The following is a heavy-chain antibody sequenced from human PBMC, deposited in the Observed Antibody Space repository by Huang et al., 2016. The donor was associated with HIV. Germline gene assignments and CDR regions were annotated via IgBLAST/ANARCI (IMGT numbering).Heavy chain of an antibody. V-gene: IGHV4-61*09. D-gene: IGHD1-26*01. CDR2: IYPSRIT. J-gene: IGHJ4*02. CDR3: ARSYAGTIWDSGRDYFDY. CDR1: GGSRSSGNYY. Sequence: QVRLRESGPGLVKPSQTLSLTCTVSGGSRSSGNYYWTWIRQPAVKGLEWIGHIYPSRITNYSPSLKSRGSISLDTSKNQFSLRLRSVTAADTAVYYCARSYAGTIWDSGRDYFDYWGQGILVTVSS.